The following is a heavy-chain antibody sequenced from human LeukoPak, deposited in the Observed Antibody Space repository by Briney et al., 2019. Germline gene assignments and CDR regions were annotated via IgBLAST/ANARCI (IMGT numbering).Heavy chain of an antibody. J-gene: IGHJ4*02. Sequence: GGSLRLSCAASGFSFSNYWMTWVRQAPGKGLEWVAYISSGSSTIYYADSVKGRFTISRDNAKNSLYLQMNSLRAEDTAVYYCARDSGEYYYGSGSHFDYWGQGTLVTVSS. V-gene: IGHV3-48*04. CDR2: ISSGSSTI. CDR3: ARDSGEYYYGSGSHFDY. CDR1: GFSFSNYW. D-gene: IGHD3-10*01.